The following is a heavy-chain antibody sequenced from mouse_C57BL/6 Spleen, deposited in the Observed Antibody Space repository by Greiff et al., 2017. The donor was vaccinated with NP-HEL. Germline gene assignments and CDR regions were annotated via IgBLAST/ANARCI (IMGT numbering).Heavy chain of an antibody. D-gene: IGHD2-4*01. CDR2: IDPSDSYT. CDR1: GYTFTSYW. V-gene: IGHV1-69*01. Sequence: QVQLQQPGAELVMPGASVKLSCKASGYTFTSYWMHWVKQRPGQGLEWIGEIDPSDSYTNYNQKFKGKSTLTVDKSSSTAYMQLSSLTSEDSAVYYCARDSDYDDGSYFDYWGQGTTLTVSS. J-gene: IGHJ2*01. CDR3: ARDSDYDDGSYFDY.